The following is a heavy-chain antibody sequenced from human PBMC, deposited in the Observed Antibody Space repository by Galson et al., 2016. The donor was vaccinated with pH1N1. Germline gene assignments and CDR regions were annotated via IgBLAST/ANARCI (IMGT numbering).Heavy chain of an antibody. Sequence: QSGAEVKKPGESLKISCKGSGYRFSSSWIGWVRQMPGKGLEWMGIIYLGGSLIRYRPSFQGQVTISDDKSVNIVYLEWGSLKASDTAMYYCARQNDYGDYRGDAFDIWGQGTMVTVSS. J-gene: IGHJ3*02. D-gene: IGHD4-17*01. V-gene: IGHV5-51*03. CDR2: IYLGGSLI. CDR1: GYRFSSSW. CDR3: ARQNDYGDYRGDAFDI.